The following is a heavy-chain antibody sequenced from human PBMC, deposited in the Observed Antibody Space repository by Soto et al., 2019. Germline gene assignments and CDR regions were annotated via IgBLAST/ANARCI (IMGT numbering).Heavy chain of an antibody. D-gene: IGHD3-10*01. CDR1: GGSISTYY. CDR2: IYYTGNT. Sequence: QVQLQESGPGLVKPSETLSLTCTVTGGSISTYYWSWIRQPPGKGLEWIGHIYYTGNTNYNPSLKSRVTLSVDTSTNRFSLRLRSVSAADTAVYYCASAQSFEFHNWFDPWGQGTLVTVSS. CDR3: ASAQSFEFHNWFDP. V-gene: IGHV4-59*13. J-gene: IGHJ5*02.